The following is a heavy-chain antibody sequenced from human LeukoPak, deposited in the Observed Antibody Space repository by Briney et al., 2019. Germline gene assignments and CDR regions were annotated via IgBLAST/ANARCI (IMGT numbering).Heavy chain of an antibody. V-gene: IGHV3-48*03. CDR2: ISGSGTVT. CDR3: AKDRGGYSYGSNDAFDI. J-gene: IGHJ3*02. CDR1: GFTFSSYE. Sequence: GGSLRLSCAASGFTFSSYEMNWVRQAPGKGLEWISYISGSGTVTHYADSVEGRFTISRDNSKNTLYLQMNSLRAEDTAVYYCAKDRGGYSYGSNDAFDIWGQGTMVTVSS. D-gene: IGHD5-18*01.